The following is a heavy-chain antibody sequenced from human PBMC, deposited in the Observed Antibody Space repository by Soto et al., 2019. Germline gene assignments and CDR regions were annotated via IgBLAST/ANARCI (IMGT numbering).Heavy chain of an antibody. CDR1: GFTFSSYG. J-gene: IGHJ6*02. Sequence: QVQLVESGGGVVQPGRSLRLSCAASGFTFSSYGMHWVRQAPGKGLEWVAVIWYDGSNKYYADSVKGRFTISRDNSKNTLYLQMNSLRAKDTAVYYCARDVAVGYYYYGMDVWGQGTTVTVSS. CDR2: IWYDGSNK. V-gene: IGHV3-33*01. CDR3: ARDVAVGYYYYGMDV. D-gene: IGHD2-21*01.